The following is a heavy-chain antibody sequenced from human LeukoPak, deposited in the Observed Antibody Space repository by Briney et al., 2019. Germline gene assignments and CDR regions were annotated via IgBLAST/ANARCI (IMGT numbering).Heavy chain of an antibody. D-gene: IGHD1-26*01. CDR2: ISYDGSNK. CDR3: ARGRWELLTGVDY. Sequence: GGSLRLSCAASGSTFSSYAMHWVRQAPGKGLERVAVISYDGSNKYYADSVKGRFTISRDNSKNTPYLQMNSLRAEDTAVYYCARGRWELLTGVDYWGQGTLVTVSS. V-gene: IGHV3-30-3*01. CDR1: GSTFSSYA. J-gene: IGHJ4*02.